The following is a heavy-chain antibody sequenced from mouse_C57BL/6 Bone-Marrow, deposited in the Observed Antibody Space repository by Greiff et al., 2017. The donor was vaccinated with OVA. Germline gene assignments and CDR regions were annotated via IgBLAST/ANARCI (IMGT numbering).Heavy chain of an antibody. D-gene: IGHD1-1*01. CDR3: ARRAVVARWYFDV. Sequence: QVQLQQPGAELVKPGASVKLSCKASGYTFTSYWMHWVKQRPGQGLEWIGMIHPNSGSTNYNEKFKSKATLTVDKSSSTAYMQLSSLTSEDSAVYYYARRAVVARWYFDVWGTGTTVTVSS. CDR2: IHPNSGST. J-gene: IGHJ1*03. V-gene: IGHV1-64*01. CDR1: GYTFTSYW.